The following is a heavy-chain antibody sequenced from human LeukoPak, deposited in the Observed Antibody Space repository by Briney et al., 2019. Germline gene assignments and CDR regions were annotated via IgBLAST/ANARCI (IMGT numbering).Heavy chain of an antibody. D-gene: IGHD4-17*01. J-gene: IGHJ4*02. CDR2: ISTSGST. CDR1: GGSISNYY. V-gene: IGHV4-4*07. CDR3: ARAAYGDYLNSWA. Sequence: SETLSLTCTVSGGSISNYYWSWIRQPAGKGLEWIGRISTSGSTNYVPSLKSRVTLSVDTSKNQFSLTVNSVTAADTAVYYCARAAYGDYLNSWAWGQGTLVTVSS.